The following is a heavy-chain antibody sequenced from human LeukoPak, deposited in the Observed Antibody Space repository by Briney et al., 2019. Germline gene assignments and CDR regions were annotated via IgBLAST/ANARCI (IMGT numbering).Heavy chain of an antibody. Sequence: GASVKVSCKASGYTFTSYGISWVRQAPGQGLEWMGWISAYNGNTNYAQKLQGRVTMTTDTSTSTAYMELRSLRSDDTAMYYCARDPGSRGSYYTGDIWGQGTLVTVSS. CDR2: ISAYNGNT. D-gene: IGHD1-26*01. J-gene: IGHJ4*02. CDR3: ARDPGSRGSYYTGDI. CDR1: GYTFTSYG. V-gene: IGHV1-18*01.